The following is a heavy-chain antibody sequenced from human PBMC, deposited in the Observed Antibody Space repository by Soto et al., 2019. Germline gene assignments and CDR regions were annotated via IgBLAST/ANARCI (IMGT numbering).Heavy chain of an antibody. D-gene: IGHD2-15*01. CDR2: ISSSSSTI. Sequence: GGSLRLSCAASGFTFSSYSMNWVRQAPGKGLEWVSYISSSSSTIYYADSVKGRFTISRDNAKNSLYLQMNSLRAEDTAVYYCARVTRYCSGGSCYSDYYYYMDVWGKGTTVTVSS. J-gene: IGHJ6*03. CDR3: ARVTRYCSGGSCYSDYYYYMDV. V-gene: IGHV3-48*01. CDR1: GFTFSSYS.